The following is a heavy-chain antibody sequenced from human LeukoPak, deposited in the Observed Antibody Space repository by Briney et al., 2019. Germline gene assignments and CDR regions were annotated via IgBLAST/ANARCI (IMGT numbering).Heavy chain of an antibody. CDR2: MNADGSEK. CDR1: GFGFSNYW. D-gene: IGHD5-12*01. J-gene: IGHJ4*02. CDR3: ARDRGYGNFDY. Sequence: GGSLRLSCAASGFGFSNYWMSWVRQAPGKGLEWVANMNADGSEKNYFDSVKGRFTISRDNAQDSLYLQMNSLRAEDTAVYYCARDRGYGNFDYWGQGTLLTVSS. V-gene: IGHV3-7*01.